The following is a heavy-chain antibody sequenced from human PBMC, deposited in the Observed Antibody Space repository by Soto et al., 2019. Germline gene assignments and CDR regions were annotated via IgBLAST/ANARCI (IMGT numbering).Heavy chain of an antibody. CDR2: IIPFFKAT. CDR1: GGTFSSHA. CDR3: ARDVTINYYDGTFSSYAMDV. Sequence: QVQLVQSGAEVKKPGSSVKVSCKASGGTFSSHAISWVRQAPGQGLEWMGGIIPFFKATNYEQKFQGRVTITAEDSTSTAYMELYSLRSEDTAVYYCARDVTINYYDGTFSSYAMDVLGQGTTVTVSS. J-gene: IGHJ6*01. V-gene: IGHV1-69*01. D-gene: IGHD3-16*01.